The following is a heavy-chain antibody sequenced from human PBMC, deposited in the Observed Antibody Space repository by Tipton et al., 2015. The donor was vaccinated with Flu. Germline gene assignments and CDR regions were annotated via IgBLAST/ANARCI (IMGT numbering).Heavy chain of an antibody. CDR3: AKDPEDYDILTGYYLGAFDI. D-gene: IGHD3-9*01. J-gene: IGHJ3*02. CDR2: ISGSGGST. V-gene: IGHV3-23*01. CDR1: GFTFSSYA. Sequence: GSLRLSCAASGFTFSSYAMSWVRQAPGKGLEWVSAISGSGGSTYYADSVKGRFTISRDNSKNTLYLQMNSLRAEDTAVYYCAKDPEDYDILTGYYLGAFDIWGQGTMVTVSS.